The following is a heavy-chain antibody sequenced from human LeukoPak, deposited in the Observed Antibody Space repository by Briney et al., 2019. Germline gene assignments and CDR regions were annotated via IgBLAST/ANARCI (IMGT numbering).Heavy chain of an antibody. J-gene: IGHJ4*02. Sequence: PSQTLSLTCAISGDSVSSNSAAWHWIRQSPSRGLEWLGRTYYRSKWYNDYAVTVRSRITINPDTSKNQFSLQLNSVTPEDTAVYYCARGGSPYGMAHIGFDYWGQGTLVTVSS. V-gene: IGHV6-1*01. D-gene: IGHD2-21*01. CDR2: TYYRSKWYN. CDR1: GDSVSSNSAA. CDR3: ARGGSPYGMAHIGFDY.